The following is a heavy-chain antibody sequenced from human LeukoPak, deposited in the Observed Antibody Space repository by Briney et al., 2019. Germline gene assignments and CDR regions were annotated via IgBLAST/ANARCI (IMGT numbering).Heavy chain of an antibody. CDR2: IRSKAFGWTT. CDR1: GFTFDDYT. V-gene: IGHV3-49*04. Sequence: GGSLRLSCTTSGFTFDDYTMSWVRQAPGKGLEWVGFIRSKAFGWTTEYAASVKGRFTISRDDSKGIAYLQMNSLKIEDTAMYYCSRAPYSNYVNLDYWGQGTLVTVSS. CDR3: SRAPYSNYVNLDY. J-gene: IGHJ4*02. D-gene: IGHD4-11*01.